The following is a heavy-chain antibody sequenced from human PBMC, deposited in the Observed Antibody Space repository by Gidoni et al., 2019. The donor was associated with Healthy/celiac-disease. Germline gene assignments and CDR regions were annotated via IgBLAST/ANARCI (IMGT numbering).Heavy chain of an antibody. J-gene: IGHJ4*02. Sequence: QVQLVESGGGVVQPGRSLRLSCAASGFTFSSYGMHWVRQAPGKGLEWVAVISYDGSNKYYADSVKGRFTISRDNSKNTLYLQMNSLRAEDTAVYYCAIKTPPDYWAREPWSPSPQ. CDR1: GFTFSSYG. CDR3: AIKTPPDY. V-gene: IGHV3-30*03. CDR2: ISYDGSNK.